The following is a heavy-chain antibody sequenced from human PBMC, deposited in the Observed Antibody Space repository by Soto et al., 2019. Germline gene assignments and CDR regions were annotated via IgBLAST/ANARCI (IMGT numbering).Heavy chain of an antibody. CDR2: INPNSGGT. Sequence: ASVKVSCKXSGYTFTGYYMHWVRQAPGQGLEWMGWINPNSGGTNYAQKFQGWVTMTRDTSISTAYMELSRLRSDDTAVYYCARGPYCSGGSCYSHWFDPWGQGTLVTVSS. D-gene: IGHD2-15*01. V-gene: IGHV1-2*04. CDR1: GYTFTGYY. CDR3: ARGPYCSGGSCYSHWFDP. J-gene: IGHJ5*02.